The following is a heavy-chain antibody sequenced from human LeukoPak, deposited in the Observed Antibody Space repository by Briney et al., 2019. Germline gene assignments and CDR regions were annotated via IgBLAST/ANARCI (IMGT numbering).Heavy chain of an antibody. V-gene: IGHV3-21*01. CDR2: ISSSSSYI. CDR1: GFTFSSYS. Sequence: GGSLRLSCAASGFTFSSYSMNWVRQAPGKGLEWVPSISSSSSYIYYADSVKGRFTISRDNAKNSLYLQMNSLRAEDTAVYYCARDPLGVGATGGDYWGQGTLVTVSS. J-gene: IGHJ4*02. D-gene: IGHD1-26*01. CDR3: ARDPLGVGATGGDY.